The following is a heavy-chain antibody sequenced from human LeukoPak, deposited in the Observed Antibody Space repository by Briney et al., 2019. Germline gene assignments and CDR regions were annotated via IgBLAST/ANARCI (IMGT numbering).Heavy chain of an antibody. CDR3: ARNPPYSSYDY. D-gene: IGHD6-13*01. J-gene: IGHJ4*02. CDR2: ISYDGSNK. V-gene: IGHV3-30*04. Sequence: PGGSLRLSCAASGSTFSSYAMHWVRQAPGKGLEWVAVISYDGSNKYYADSVKGRFTISRDNSKNTLYLQMNSLRAEDTAVYYCARNPPYSSYDYWGQGTLVTVSS. CDR1: GSTFSSYA.